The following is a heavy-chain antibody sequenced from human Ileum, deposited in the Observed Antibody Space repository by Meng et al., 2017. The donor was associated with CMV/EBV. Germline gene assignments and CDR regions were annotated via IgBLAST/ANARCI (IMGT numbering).Heavy chain of an antibody. J-gene: IGHJ4*02. CDR2: TSGTGADP. V-gene: IGHV3-23*01. D-gene: IGHD4-17*01. Sequence: EVQLLESGGVFIQPGGSLTLSCRTSGFTFRDYPMNWVRQAPGKGLEWVSTSGTGADPYYADSVKGRFTISRDSSKNTLYLQMHSLRAEDTAIYYCVPYSPPLRYFEYWGPGTLVTVSS. CDR3: VPYSPPLRYFEY. CDR1: GFTFRDYP.